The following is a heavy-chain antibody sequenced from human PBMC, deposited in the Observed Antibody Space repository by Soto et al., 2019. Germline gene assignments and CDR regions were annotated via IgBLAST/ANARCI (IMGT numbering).Heavy chain of an antibody. CDR3: ASIQYGGKSSGAFDI. Sequence: PSETLSLTCAVSGGSISSGGYSWSWIRQPPGKGLEWIGYIYHSGSTYYNPSLKSRVTISVDRSKNQFSLKLSSVTAADTAVYYCASIQYGGKSSGAFDIWGQGTMVPVSS. J-gene: IGHJ3*02. CDR1: GGSISSGGYS. CDR2: IYHSGST. D-gene: IGHD2-15*01. V-gene: IGHV4-30-2*01.